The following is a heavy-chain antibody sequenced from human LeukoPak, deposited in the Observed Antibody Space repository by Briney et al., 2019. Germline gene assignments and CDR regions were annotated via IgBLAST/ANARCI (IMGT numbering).Heavy chain of an antibody. D-gene: IGHD6-13*01. J-gene: IGHJ3*02. CDR2: ISAYNGNT. CDR1: GYTFTSYG. Sequence: ASVKVSCKASGYTFTSYGISWVRQAPGQGLEWMGWISAYNGNTNYAQKLQGRVTMTTDTSTSTAYMELRSLRSDDTAVYYCARDLVRSYSSSWPDAFDIWGQGTMVTVSS. V-gene: IGHV1-18*01. CDR3: ARDLVRSYSSSWPDAFDI.